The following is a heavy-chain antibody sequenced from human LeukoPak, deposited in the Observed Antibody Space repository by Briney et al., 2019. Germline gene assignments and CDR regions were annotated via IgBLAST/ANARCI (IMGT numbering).Heavy chain of an antibody. CDR3: ARSHRVATISDYYYGMDV. CDR1: GFTFSGSA. Sequence: PPGGSLKLSCAASGFTFSGSAMHWVRQASGKGLEWVGRIRSKANSYATAYAASVKGRFTISRDDYKNTLYLQMNSLRAEDTAVYYCARSHRVATISDYYYGMDVWGQGTTVTVSS. CDR2: IRSKANSYAT. J-gene: IGHJ6*02. D-gene: IGHD5-12*01. V-gene: IGHV3-73*01.